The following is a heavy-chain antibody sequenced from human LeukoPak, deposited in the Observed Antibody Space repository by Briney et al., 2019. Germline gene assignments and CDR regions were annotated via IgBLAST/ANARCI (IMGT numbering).Heavy chain of an antibody. CDR2: IYTSGST. J-gene: IGHJ4*02. CDR3: AAMDNFWSGFDY. CDR1: GGSISSYY. V-gene: IGHV4-4*07. Sequence: SETLSLTCTVSGGSISSYYWSWIRQPAGKGLEWIGRIYTSGSTNYNPSLTRRVTISVDKSKIQFSLKLSSVTAADTAVNYCAAMDNFWSGFDYWGQGTLVTVSS. D-gene: IGHD3-3*01.